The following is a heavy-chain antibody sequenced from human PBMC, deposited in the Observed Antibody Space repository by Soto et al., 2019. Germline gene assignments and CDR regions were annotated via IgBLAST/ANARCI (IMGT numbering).Heavy chain of an antibody. D-gene: IGHD4-4*01. CDR2: VYYSGST. CDR1: GGSIITTTYY. J-gene: IGHJ4*02. Sequence: PSETLALTCTVSGGSIITTTYYWGWLRQPPGKGLEWIGSVYYSGSTYYNPSLKSRVTISVDTSMNQFSLMLSSVTAADTAVYFCARAPTDYSHDYWGLGNLVTGSS. CDR3: ARAPTDYSHDY. V-gene: IGHV4-39*01.